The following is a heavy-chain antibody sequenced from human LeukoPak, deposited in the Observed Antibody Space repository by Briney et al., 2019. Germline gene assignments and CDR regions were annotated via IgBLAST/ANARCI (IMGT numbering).Heavy chain of an antibody. J-gene: IGHJ4*02. CDR1: GGSFSGYY. Sequence: ETLSLTCAVYGGSFSGYYWSWVRQAPGKGLEWVANIKEDGSEKYYVDSVKGRFTISRDNAKNSVYLQMNSLRAEDTAVYYCARGRFNYDSTGYSSFYYWGQGTLVTVSS. CDR3: ARGRFNYDSTGYSSFYY. D-gene: IGHD3-22*01. CDR2: IKEDGSEK. V-gene: IGHV3-7*01.